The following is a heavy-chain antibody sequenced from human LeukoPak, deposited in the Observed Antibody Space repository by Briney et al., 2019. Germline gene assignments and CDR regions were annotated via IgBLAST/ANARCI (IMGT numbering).Heavy chain of an antibody. CDR2: INHSGST. V-gene: IGHV4-34*01. Sequence: ESSETLSLTCAVYGVSFSGYYWSWLRQPPGKGLEWIGEINHSGSTNYNPSLKSRVTISVDTSKNQFSLKLSSVTAADTAVYYCASSSRGAFDIWGQGTMVTVSS. CDR1: GVSFSGYY. D-gene: IGHD3-10*01. J-gene: IGHJ3*02. CDR3: ASSSRGAFDI.